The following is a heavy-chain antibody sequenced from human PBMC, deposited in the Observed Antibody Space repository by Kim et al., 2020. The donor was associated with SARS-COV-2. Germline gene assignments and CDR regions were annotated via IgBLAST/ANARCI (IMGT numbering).Heavy chain of an antibody. D-gene: IGHD3-10*01. J-gene: IGHJ5*02. CDR2: INHSGST. CDR1: GGSFSGYY. Sequence: SETLSLTCAVYGGSFSGYYWSWIRQPPGKGLEWIGEINHSGSTNYNPSLKSRVTISVDTSKNQFSLKLSSVTAADTAVYYCARTPPLWFGTAWFDPWGQGTLVTVSS. V-gene: IGHV4-34*01. CDR3: ARTPPLWFGTAWFDP.